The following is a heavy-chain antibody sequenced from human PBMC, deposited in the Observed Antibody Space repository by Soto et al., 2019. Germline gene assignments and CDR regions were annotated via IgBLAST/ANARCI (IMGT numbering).Heavy chain of an antibody. Sequence: ASVKVSCKASGYTFTGYYMHWVRQAPGQGLEWMGWINPNSGGTNYAQKFQGRVTMTMDTSISTAYMELSRLRSDDTAVYYCASAAWDRRGYNVPDYWGEGTLVTVSS. CDR1: GYTFTGYY. V-gene: IGHV1-2*02. D-gene: IGHD3-22*01. J-gene: IGHJ4*02. CDR3: ASAAWDRRGYNVPDY. CDR2: INPNSGGT.